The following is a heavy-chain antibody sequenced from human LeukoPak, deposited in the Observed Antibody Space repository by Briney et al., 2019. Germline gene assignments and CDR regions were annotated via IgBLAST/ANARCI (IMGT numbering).Heavy chain of an antibody. CDR1: GGSISSSSYY. J-gene: IGHJ5*02. V-gene: IGHV4-39*01. D-gene: IGHD3-22*01. CDR2: IYYSGST. Sequence: PSETLSLTCTVSGGSISSSSYYWGWIRQPPGKGLEWIGSIYYSGSTYYNPSLKSRVTISVDTSKNQFSLKLSSVTAADTAVYYCARGVHYYDSSGYYYGWFDPWGQGTLVTVSS. CDR3: ARGVHYYDSSGYYYGWFDP.